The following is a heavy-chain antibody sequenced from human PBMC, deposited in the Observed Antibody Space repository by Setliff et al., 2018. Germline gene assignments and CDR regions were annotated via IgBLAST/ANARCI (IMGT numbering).Heavy chain of an antibody. CDR3: ARDRFYNSWSGTSITAPHDAFDI. J-gene: IGHJ3*02. CDR1: AYSFTNYG. CDR2: INPSGGLT. D-gene: IGHD3-3*01. V-gene: IGHV1-46*03. Sequence: ASVKVSCKASAYSFTNYGITWVRQAPGQGLEWMGIINPSGGLTKYAQKFQGRVTMTSDTSTNTVYLEVSSLRSEDTAVYFCARDRFYNSWSGTSITAPHDAFDIWGQGTMVT.